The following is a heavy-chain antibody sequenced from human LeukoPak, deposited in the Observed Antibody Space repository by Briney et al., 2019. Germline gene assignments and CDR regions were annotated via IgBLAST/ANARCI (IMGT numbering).Heavy chain of an antibody. Sequence: SETLSLTCTVSGGSISSSSYFWTWIRQPPGKGLEWIGSIYYDGETYYNPSLKSRVTISIDTSRNQFSLKLTSVTAADTAMYFCARDEEMAFDYWGQGTLVTVSS. CDR2: IYYDGET. J-gene: IGHJ4*02. CDR1: GGSISSSSYF. CDR3: ARDEEMAFDY. V-gene: IGHV4-39*07. D-gene: IGHD5-24*01.